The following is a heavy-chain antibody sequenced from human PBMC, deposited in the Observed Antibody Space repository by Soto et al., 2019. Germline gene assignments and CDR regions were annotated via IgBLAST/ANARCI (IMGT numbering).Heavy chain of an antibody. V-gene: IGHV3-21*01. CDR3: SRSPEVGVRGAY. J-gene: IGHJ4*02. D-gene: IGHD3-16*01. CDR2: ITVGSSHV. Sequence: GGSLRLSCTGSGFPFSAYNINWVRQAPGKGLEWVSSITVGSSHVYQPNSMKGRFTISRDDAKNSVYLQIDSLRDEDTALYYCSRSPEVGVRGAYWGQGTLVTVSS. CDR1: GFPFSAYN.